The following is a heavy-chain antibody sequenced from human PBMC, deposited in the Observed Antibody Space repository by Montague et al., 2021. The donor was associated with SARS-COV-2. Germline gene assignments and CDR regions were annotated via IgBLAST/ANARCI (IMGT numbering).Heavy chain of an antibody. Sequence: SETLSLTCAVSGGSISSSDWGWNRQPPGKGLEWIGFFYSSGITDSNPSFKSRVSISLDTSKNQVSLKLRSVTTADTAVYYCARETMTGDAFDVWGQGTMVTVSP. J-gene: IGHJ3*01. D-gene: IGHD1-14*01. CDR1: GGSISSSD. CDR3: ARETMTGDAFDV. CDR2: FYSSGIT. V-gene: IGHV4-59*12.